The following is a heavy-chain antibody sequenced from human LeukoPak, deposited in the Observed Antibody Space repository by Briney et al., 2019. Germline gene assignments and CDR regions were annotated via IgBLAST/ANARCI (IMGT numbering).Heavy chain of an antibody. CDR3: ARADRANSFDP. CDR2: IYYSGGT. CDR1: GGSISSHY. V-gene: IGHV4-59*11. D-gene: IGHD3-10*01. Sequence: SETLSLTCTVSGGSISSHYWSWIRQPPGKGLEWIGYIYYSGGTNYNPSLKSRVTISVDTSKNHFSMKLSSVTAADTAVYYWARADRANSFDPWGQGNLVTVSS. J-gene: IGHJ5*02.